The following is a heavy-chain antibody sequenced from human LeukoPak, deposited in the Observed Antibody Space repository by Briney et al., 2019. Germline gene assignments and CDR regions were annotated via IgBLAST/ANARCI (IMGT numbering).Heavy chain of an antibody. D-gene: IGHD6-13*01. CDR3: ARGPSTAAGTGRPLDY. Sequence: PSETLSLTCTVSGGSISSYFWSWIRQPAGKGLEWIGRMYTSGSTNCNPSLKSRVIMSVDTSKNQFSLNLSSVTAADTAVYYCARGPSTAAGTGRPLDYWGQGTLVTVSS. V-gene: IGHV4-4*07. CDR2: MYTSGST. J-gene: IGHJ4*02. CDR1: GGSISSYF.